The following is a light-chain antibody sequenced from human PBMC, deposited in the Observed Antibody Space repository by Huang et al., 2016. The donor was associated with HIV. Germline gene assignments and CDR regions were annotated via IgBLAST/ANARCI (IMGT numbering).Light chain of an antibody. CDR3: QQYDSPPWT. V-gene: IGKV1-33*01. Sequence: DIQMTQSPSSLSASVGDRATITCQATQDIRNQLNWYKQEPGKAPKVLIYDASNLEAGVPSRFSGSGSGTDFTFTISSLQPEDIATYYCQQYDSPPWTFGQGTKVEIK. CDR1: QDIRNQ. CDR2: DAS. J-gene: IGKJ1*01.